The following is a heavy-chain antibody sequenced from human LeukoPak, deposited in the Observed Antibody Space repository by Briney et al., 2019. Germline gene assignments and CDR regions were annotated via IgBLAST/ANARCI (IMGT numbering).Heavy chain of an antibody. CDR2: IGIDSGNT. J-gene: IGHJ4*02. D-gene: IGHD5-24*01. V-gene: IGHV3-11*06. CDR3: ARDHNFAFDN. Sequence: GGSLRPSCAASGFIFGDYSMNWVRQPPGKGLEWISYIGIDSGNTKYADSVKGRFTISADNAKNSLYLQMNSLRVEDTAVYYCARDHNFAFDNWGQGTLVTVSS. CDR1: GFIFGDYS.